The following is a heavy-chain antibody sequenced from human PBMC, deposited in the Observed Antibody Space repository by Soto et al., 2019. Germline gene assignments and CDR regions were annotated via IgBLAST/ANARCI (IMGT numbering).Heavy chain of an antibody. CDR1: GDSVSTNSAT. J-gene: IGHJ5*02. V-gene: IGHV6-1*01. CDR3: ARLIGGSWQSWFDP. Sequence: SQTLALTCAISGDSVSTNSATWDWIRQSPSRGLEWLGRTYYRSNWYYDYAVSVRGRITINPDTSNNQLSLQLNSVTPDDTAVYYCARLIGGSWQSWFDPWGQGTLVTVSS. D-gene: IGHD6-13*01. CDR2: TYYRSNWYY.